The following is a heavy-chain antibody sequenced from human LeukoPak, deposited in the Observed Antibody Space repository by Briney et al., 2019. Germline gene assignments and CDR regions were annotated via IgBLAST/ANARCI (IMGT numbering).Heavy chain of an antibody. J-gene: IGHJ4*02. CDR1: GGTFSSYA. V-gene: IGHV1-69*04. CDR3: AKDLDYTTYGYYFDY. CDR2: IIPILGIA. D-gene: IGHD4-11*01. Sequence: SVKVSCKASGGTFSSYAISWVRQAPGQGLEWMGRIIPILGIANYAQKFQGRVTITADKSTSTAYMELSSLRADDTAVYYCAKDLDYTTYGYYFDYWGQGTLVTVSS.